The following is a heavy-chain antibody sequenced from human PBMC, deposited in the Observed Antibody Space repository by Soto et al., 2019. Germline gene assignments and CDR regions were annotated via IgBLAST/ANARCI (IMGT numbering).Heavy chain of an antibody. Sequence: GGSLRLSCAASGFTFSSYAMSWVRQAPGKGLEWVSAISGSGGSTYYADSVKGRFTISRDNSKNTLYLQMNSLRAEDTAVYYCAKDRLGFSDFWPIYYFDYWGQGTLVTVSS. J-gene: IGHJ4*02. CDR3: AKDRLGFSDFWPIYYFDY. V-gene: IGHV3-23*01. CDR1: GFTFSSYA. D-gene: IGHD3-3*01. CDR2: ISGSGGST.